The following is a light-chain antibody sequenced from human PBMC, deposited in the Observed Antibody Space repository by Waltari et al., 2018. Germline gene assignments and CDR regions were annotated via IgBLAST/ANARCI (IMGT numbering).Light chain of an antibody. V-gene: IGLV2-14*03. CDR3: SSYTTGSTRYV. J-gene: IGLJ1*01. CDR1: SSDLGAYNF. CDR2: DVN. Sequence: QSALTQPASVSGSPGQSIPIPCTGTSSDLGAYNFVSWYQKHPGKAPKVMIYDVNIRPSGVSSRFSGSKSGNTASLTISGLQAEDEADYYCSSYTTGSTRYVFGSGTKVTVL.